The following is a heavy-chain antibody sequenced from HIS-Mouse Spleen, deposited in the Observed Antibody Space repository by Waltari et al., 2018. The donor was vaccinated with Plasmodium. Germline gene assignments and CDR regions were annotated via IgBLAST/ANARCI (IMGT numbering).Heavy chain of an antibody. J-gene: IGHJ4*02. Sequence: EVQLVETGGGLIQPGGSLRLSCAASGFTVSSTYLSGVRQAPGKGLEWVSVIYSGGSTYYADSVKGRFTISRDNSKNTLYLQMNSLRAEDTAVYYCARAAIAWGSPYYFDYWGQGTLVTVSS. CDR1: GFTVSSTY. CDR2: IYSGGST. V-gene: IGHV3-53*02. D-gene: IGHD7-27*01. CDR3: ARAAIAWGSPYYFDY.